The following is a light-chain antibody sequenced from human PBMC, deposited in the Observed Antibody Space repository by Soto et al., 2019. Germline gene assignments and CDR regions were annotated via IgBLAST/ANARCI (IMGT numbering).Light chain of an antibody. CDR2: ASS. CDR3: QKYNSAPLT. CDR1: QGIGNS. Sequence: DIQMTQSPSSLSASVGDRVTITCRASQGIGNSLAWYQQKPGKAPKLLIYASSTLQSGVPFRFSGSGSVTDFTLTISSLQPEDVATDYCQKYNSAPLTFGPGTTVDVK. V-gene: IGKV1-27*01. J-gene: IGKJ3*01.